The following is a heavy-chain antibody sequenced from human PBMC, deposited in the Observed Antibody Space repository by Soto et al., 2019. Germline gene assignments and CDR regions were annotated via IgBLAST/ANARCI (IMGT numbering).Heavy chain of an antibody. J-gene: IGHJ6*02. V-gene: IGHV1-69*12. Sequence: QVQLVQSGAKMKEPGSSVKVSCKTSGGTFSSSAISWLRQAPGQGLEWMGGIIPLFRTPDYAQKFQGRVTIAADESTSTAYMELSSLISEDTAVYYCARDNDRLQLGGNYYYILDVWGQGTTITVSS. CDR3: ARDNDRLQLGGNYYYILDV. CDR1: GGTFSSSA. CDR2: IIPLFRTP. D-gene: IGHD4-4*01.